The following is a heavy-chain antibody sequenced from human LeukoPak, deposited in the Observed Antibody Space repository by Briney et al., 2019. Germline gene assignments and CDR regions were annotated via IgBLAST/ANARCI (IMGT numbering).Heavy chain of an antibody. Sequence: GASLRLSWAAAGCTFRSCELSGGRQAPAKGLEWVSYVSSSGSIIYSADSVKGRFTISTDSAKNSLNLPMNSLRAEDTAAYYCARHDYHSNSDAFDVWGQGTMVTVSS. CDR2: VSSSGSII. CDR1: GCTFRSCE. CDR3: ARHDYHSNSDAFDV. J-gene: IGHJ3*01. V-gene: IGHV3-48*03. D-gene: IGHD4-23*01.